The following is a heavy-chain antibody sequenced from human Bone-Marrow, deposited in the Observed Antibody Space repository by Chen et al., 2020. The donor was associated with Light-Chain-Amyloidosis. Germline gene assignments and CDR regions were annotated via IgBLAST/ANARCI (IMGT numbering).Heavy chain of an antibody. J-gene: IGHJ4*02. CDR2: VQGDGSYK. D-gene: IGHD3-16*01. CDR1: GISFSNNW. CDR3: TTEYLGAYDY. Sequence: EVQLVESGGGLVQPGESMRLSCAASGISFSNNWMSWVRQAPGKGLEWVANVQGDGSYKYYVDSVKGRFTISRDNAKNSLYLQMNSLRAEDTAVYYCTTEYLGAYDYWGQGTLLTVSS. V-gene: IGHV3-7*05.